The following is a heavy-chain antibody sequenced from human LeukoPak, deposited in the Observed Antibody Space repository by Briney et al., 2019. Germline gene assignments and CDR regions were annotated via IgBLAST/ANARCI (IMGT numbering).Heavy chain of an antibody. CDR2: IYYTGST. CDR1: GGSISSSSYS. CDR3: ARRSSQMANDVVDY. D-gene: IGHD5-24*01. Sequence: PSETLSLTCTVSGGSISSSSYSWAWIRQPPGKGLEWIGGIYYTGSTYYNPSLKSRVTISVDTSKNQFSLKLSSVTAADTAVYYCARRSSQMANDVVDYWGQGTLVTVSS. V-gene: IGHV4-39*01. J-gene: IGHJ4*02.